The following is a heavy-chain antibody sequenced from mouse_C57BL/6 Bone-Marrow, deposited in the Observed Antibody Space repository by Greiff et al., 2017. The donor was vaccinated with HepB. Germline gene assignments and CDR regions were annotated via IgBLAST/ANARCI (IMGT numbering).Heavy chain of an antibody. J-gene: IGHJ4*01. CDR1: GFSLTRYG. CDR2: IWGGGST. D-gene: IGHD3-1*01. Sequence: VMLVESGPGLVAPSQSLSITCTVSGFSLTRYGVDWVRQPPGTGLEWLGVIWGGGSTNYNSALMSRLSISKDNSKSQVFLKMNSLQTDDTAMYYCAKHEGGLLLGAMDYWGQGTSVTVSS. CDR3: AKHEGGLLLGAMDY. V-gene: IGHV2-9*01.